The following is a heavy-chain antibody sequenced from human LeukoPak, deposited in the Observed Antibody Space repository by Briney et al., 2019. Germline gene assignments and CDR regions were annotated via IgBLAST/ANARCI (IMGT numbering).Heavy chain of an antibody. CDR3: ARARPNYDILTGYPVGYYYGMDV. J-gene: IGHJ6*02. Sequence: GGSLRLSCAASGFTFSSYAMHWVRQAPGKGLEWVAVISYDGSNKYYADSVKGRFTISRDNSKNTLYLQMNSLRAEDTAVYYCARARPNYDILTGYPVGYYYGMDVWGQGTTVTVSS. V-gene: IGHV3-30-3*01. CDR2: ISYDGSNK. CDR1: GFTFSSYA. D-gene: IGHD3-9*01.